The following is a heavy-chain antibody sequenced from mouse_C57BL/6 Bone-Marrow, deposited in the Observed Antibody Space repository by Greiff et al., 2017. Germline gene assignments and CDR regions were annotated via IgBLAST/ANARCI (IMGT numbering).Heavy chain of an antibody. CDR2: IDPSDSYT. CDR1: GYTFTSYW. J-gene: IGHJ2*01. Sequence: VQLQQPGAELVMPGASVKLSCKASGYTFTSYWMHWVKQRPGKGLEWIGEIDPSDSYTNYNQKFKGKSTLTVDKSSSTSYMQLSSLTSEDSAVYYCAREACITTVVLDYWGQGTTLTVSS. CDR3: AREACITTVVLDY. D-gene: IGHD1-1*01. V-gene: IGHV1-69*01.